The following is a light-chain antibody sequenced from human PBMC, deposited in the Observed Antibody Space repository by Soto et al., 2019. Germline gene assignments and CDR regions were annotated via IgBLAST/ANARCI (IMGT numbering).Light chain of an antibody. CDR1: QSLLHSNGYNF. CDR3: MQALQTPRT. V-gene: IGKV2-28*01. J-gene: IGKJ1*01. CDR2: LGS. Sequence: DIVMTQSPLSLPVTPGEPASISCSSSQSLLHSNGYNFLDWYLQKPGQSPQLLIYLGSNRASGVPARFSGSGSGTDFTLKISRVEAEDVGVYYCMQALQTPRTFGQGTKVEIK.